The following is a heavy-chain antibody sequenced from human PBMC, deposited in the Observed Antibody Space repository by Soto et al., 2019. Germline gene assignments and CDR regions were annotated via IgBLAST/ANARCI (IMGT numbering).Heavy chain of an antibody. CDR1: GDSVSSNSAG. CDR2: TYYRSKWYY. V-gene: IGHV6-1*01. J-gene: IGHJ4*01. Sequence: PPLSVTCRITGDSVSSNSAGWSWVRQSPSRVLEWLGRTYYRSKWYYEYAVSVRGRITINPDTSKNQYSLQLNSVTPEDTAVYFCARGEQYSGRIFDYWGQGTLVTVFS. CDR3: ARGEQYSGRIFDY. D-gene: IGHD1-26*01.